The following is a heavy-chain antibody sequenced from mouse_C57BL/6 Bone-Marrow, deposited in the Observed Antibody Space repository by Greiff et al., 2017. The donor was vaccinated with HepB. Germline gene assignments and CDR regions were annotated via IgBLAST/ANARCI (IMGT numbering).Heavy chain of an antibody. J-gene: IGHJ3*01. V-gene: IGHV5-17*01. CDR1: GFTFSDYG. D-gene: IGHD4-1*01. CDR3: ARLGLSWFAY. Sequence: EVKLVESGGGLVKPGGSLKLSCAASGFTFSDYGMHWVRQAPEKGLGWVAYISSGSSTIYYADTVKGRFTISRDNAKNTLFLQMTSLRSEDTAMYYCARLGLSWFAYWGQGTLVTVSA. CDR2: ISSGSSTI.